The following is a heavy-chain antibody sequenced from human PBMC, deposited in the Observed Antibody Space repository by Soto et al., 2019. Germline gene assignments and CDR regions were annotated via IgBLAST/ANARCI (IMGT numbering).Heavy chain of an antibody. J-gene: IGHJ5*02. Sequence: ASVKVSFKASGGTFSSYAISWVRQAPGQGLEWMGGIIPIFGTANYAQKFQGRVTITADESTSTAYMELSSLRSEDTAVYYCARAVDIVAFNWFDPWGQGTLVTVSS. CDR2: IIPIFGTA. D-gene: IGHD5-12*01. V-gene: IGHV1-69*13. CDR1: GGTFSSYA. CDR3: ARAVDIVAFNWFDP.